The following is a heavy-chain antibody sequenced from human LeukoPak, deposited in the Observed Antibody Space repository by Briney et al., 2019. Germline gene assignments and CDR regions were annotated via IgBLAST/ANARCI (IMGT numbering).Heavy chain of an antibody. CDR1: GFTFSSYA. Sequence: QTGGSLRLSCAASGFTFSSYAMSWVRQAPGKGLEWVSAISGSGGSTYYADSVKGRFTISRDNSKNTLYLQMNSLRAEDTAVYYCAKDGDSYDSSGYYYYYYYGMDVWGQGTTDTVSS. J-gene: IGHJ6*02. CDR3: AKDGDSYDSSGYYYYYYYGMDV. D-gene: IGHD3-22*01. CDR2: ISGSGGST. V-gene: IGHV3-23*01.